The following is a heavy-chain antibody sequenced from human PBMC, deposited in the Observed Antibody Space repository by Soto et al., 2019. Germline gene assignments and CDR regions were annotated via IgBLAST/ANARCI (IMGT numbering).Heavy chain of an antibody. CDR3: ARKWVVDIVATIEAFDI. V-gene: IGHV3-21*01. Sequence: GWSLRLSCAASGFTLSSYSMNWVRQAPGKGLEWVSSISSSSSYIYYADSVKGRFTISRDNAKNSLYLQMNSLRAEDTAVYYCARKWVVDIVATIEAFDIWGQWTMVTVSS. J-gene: IGHJ3*02. D-gene: IGHD5-12*01. CDR1: GFTLSSYS. CDR2: ISSSSSYI.